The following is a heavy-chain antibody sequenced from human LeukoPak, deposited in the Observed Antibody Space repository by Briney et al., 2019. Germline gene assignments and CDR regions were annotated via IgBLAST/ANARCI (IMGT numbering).Heavy chain of an antibody. CDR3: ARGGTRGYTYGYGTYYYYMDV. CDR1: GYTFTSHH. Sequence: ASVKVSYKASGYTFTSHHINWVRQAAGQGLEWMGWMNPDTGNTVYAQKFQGRVTMTWDTSISTAYMELGGLRSEDTAVYYCARGGTRGYTYGYGTYYYYMDVWGKRTTVTVSS. V-gene: IGHV1-8*01. J-gene: IGHJ6*03. D-gene: IGHD5-18*01. CDR2: MNPDTGNT.